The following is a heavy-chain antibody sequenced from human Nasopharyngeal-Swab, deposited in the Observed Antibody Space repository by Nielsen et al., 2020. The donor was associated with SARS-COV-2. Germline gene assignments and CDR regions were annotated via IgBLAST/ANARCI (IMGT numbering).Heavy chain of an antibody. V-gene: IGHV3-74*01. D-gene: IGHD6-13*01. J-gene: IGHJ3*02. CDR1: GFTVSSNY. CDR2: IKSDGSTT. CDR3: TRDFSAAAGSFDI. Sequence: GESLKISCAASGFTVSSNYMSWVRQAPGKGLVWVSRIKSDGSTTNYADSVKGRFTISRDNAKNTLYLQMHSLRAEDTAVYYCTRDFSAAAGSFDIWGQGTMVTVSS.